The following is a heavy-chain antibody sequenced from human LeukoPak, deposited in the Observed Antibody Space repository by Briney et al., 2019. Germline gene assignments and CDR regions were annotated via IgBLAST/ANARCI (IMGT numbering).Heavy chain of an antibody. CDR2: ISGSGGGT. CDR1: GFTFSSYA. V-gene: IGHV3-23*01. CDR3: TKSQPGNWNSDY. Sequence: PGGSLRLSCAASGFTFSSYAMSWVRQAPGKGLEWVSTISGSGGGTYYADSVKGRFTISRDNSKNTLYVQMNSLRAEDTAVYYCTKSQPGNWNSDYWGQGTLVTVSS. J-gene: IGHJ4*02. D-gene: IGHD1-7*01.